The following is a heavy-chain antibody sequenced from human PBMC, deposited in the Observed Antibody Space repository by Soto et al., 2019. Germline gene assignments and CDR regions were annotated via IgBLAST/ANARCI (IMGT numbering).Heavy chain of an antibody. J-gene: IGHJ4*02. CDR3: AKDLRDWGFFDY. D-gene: IGHD3-16*01. Sequence: GGSLRFSCAASGFSFHTYAMGWVRQAPGKWLEWVSSLSGSGGSTNYADSVKGRFTISRDNSRDILYFQMNNLRAEDTAMYYCAKDLRDWGFFDYWGLGTLVTV. CDR2: LSGSGGST. CDR1: GFSFHTYA. V-gene: IGHV3-23*01.